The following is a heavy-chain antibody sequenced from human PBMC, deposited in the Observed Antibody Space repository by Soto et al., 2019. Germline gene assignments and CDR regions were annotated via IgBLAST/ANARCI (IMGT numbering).Heavy chain of an antibody. CDR2: IFYSGTA. D-gene: IGHD2-21*01. V-gene: IGHV4-30-4*01. CDR3: AREVITPVHQGADDAFDV. Sequence: QVQLQEAGPGLVKPSQTLSLTCIVSGGSISSGNHFWSWIRQPPGKGLEWIGYIFYSGTAYYNSSLKIRVSISVDTSKNQFSLNLSSVTAADTAIYYCAREVITPVHQGADDAFDVWGQGTMVTVSS. J-gene: IGHJ3*01. CDR1: GGSISSGNHF.